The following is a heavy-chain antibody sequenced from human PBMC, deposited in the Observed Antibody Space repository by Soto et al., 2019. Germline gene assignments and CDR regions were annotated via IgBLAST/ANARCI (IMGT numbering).Heavy chain of an antibody. D-gene: IGHD5-18*01. CDR2: IYHSGST. CDR3: ARDGYGYDYGMDV. CDR1: GGSISSSNW. V-gene: IGHV4-4*02. J-gene: IGHJ6*02. Sequence: PSETLSLTCAVSGGSISSSNWWSWVRQPPGKGLEWIGEIYHSGSTNYNPSLKSRVTISVGKSKNQFSLKLSSVTAADTAVYYCARDGYGYDYGMDVWGQGTTVTVSS.